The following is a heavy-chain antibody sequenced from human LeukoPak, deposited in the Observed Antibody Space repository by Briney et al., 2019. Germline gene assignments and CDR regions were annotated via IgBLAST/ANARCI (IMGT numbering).Heavy chain of an antibody. D-gene: IGHD3-16*01. CDR3: AKVGVGWVAFEY. V-gene: IGHV3-23*01. Sequence: GGSLRLSRAPSGFTFSNFAMSWVRPAPGKGLQWVSAISDSGGGTFYTASVKGRFTISRDNSKTTLYLQMNSLRAEDTAVYYCAKVGVGWVAFEYWGQGTLVTVSS. CDR2: ISDSGGGT. J-gene: IGHJ4*02. CDR1: GFTFSNFA.